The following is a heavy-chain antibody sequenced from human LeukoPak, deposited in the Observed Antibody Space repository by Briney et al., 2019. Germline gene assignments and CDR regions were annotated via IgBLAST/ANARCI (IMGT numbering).Heavy chain of an antibody. CDR3: ARRMGGTDY. J-gene: IGHJ4*02. D-gene: IGHD1-26*01. V-gene: IGHV4-39*01. CDR2: IYYSGST. CDR1: GGSIISTNSY. Sequence: SETLSLTCTVSGGSIISTNSYWGWIRQPPGKGLECIGSIYYSGSTYYNPSLKSRVTISADTSKNQFSLKLTSVTAADTAVYYCARRMGGTDYWGQGTLVTVSS.